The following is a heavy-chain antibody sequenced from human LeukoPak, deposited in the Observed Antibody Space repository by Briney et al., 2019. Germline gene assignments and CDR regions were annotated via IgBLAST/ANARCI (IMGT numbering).Heavy chain of an antibody. D-gene: IGHD5/OR15-5a*01. J-gene: IGHJ6*02. CDR2: ISASGST. Sequence: PGGSLRLSCVGSTFTFSNYAMSWVRQAPGMGLEWVSGISASGSTHYVDSVRGRFTISRDNSEKTLYLQMNSLTVEDTAVYYCAKHLVSTVRIYDMDVWGQGTTVTVSS. V-gene: IGHV3-23*01. CDR3: AKHLVSTVRIYDMDV. CDR1: TFTFSNYA.